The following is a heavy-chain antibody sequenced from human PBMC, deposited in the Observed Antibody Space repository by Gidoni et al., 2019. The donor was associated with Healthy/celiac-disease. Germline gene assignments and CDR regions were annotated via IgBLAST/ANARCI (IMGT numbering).Heavy chain of an antibody. Sequence: EVQLVESGGGLGKPGGSLRLSCGASGFTFRSYRMNWVRQAPGKGLECVSSISSSSSYICYADSVKGRFTISRDNAKNSLYLQMNSLRAEDTAVYYCARDGIYDYVWGSYRQRNDAFDIWGQGTMVTVSS. J-gene: IGHJ3*02. CDR3: ARDGIYDYVWGSYRQRNDAFDI. CDR1: GFTFRSYR. V-gene: IGHV3-21*01. D-gene: IGHD3-16*02. CDR2: ISSSSSYI.